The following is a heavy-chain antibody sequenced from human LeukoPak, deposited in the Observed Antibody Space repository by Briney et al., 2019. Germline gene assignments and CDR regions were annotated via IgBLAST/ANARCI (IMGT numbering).Heavy chain of an antibody. CDR2: IKKDGSEK. D-gene: IGHD5-18*01. V-gene: IGHV3-7*01. Sequence: GGSLRLSCAASGFTFSSYWVSWVRQAPGKGLEWVANIKKDGSEKYYVDSVKGRFTISRDNAKTSLYLQMNSLRAEDTAVYYCARHLSGVTGYTYGRGIDYWGQGALVTVSS. CDR1: GFTFSSYW. CDR3: ARHLSGVTGYTYGRGIDY. J-gene: IGHJ4*02.